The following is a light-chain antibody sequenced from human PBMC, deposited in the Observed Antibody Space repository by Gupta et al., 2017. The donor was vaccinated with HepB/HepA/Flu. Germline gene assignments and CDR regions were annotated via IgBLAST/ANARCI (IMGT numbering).Light chain of an antibody. Sequence: EIVMTQSPVTLSVSPGESATLPCRTSQSVNSDLAWYQQKPGQAPRLLIYGASTTATAFPARFSGSGSGTEFTLTINSLQSEDVAVYYCLQYNNWYTFGQGTKLEIK. CDR1: QSVNSD. CDR3: LQYNNWYT. V-gene: IGKV3-15*01. CDR2: GAS. J-gene: IGKJ2*01.